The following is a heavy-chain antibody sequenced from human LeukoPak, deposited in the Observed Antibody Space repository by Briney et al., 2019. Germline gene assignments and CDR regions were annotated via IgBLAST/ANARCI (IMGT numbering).Heavy chain of an antibody. CDR3: ARVAYGGNPYFDY. CDR2: IYYSGIT. Sequence: SETLSLTCTVSGASISSPTDYWGCIRQPPGQGLQWIGTIYYSGITYYTPSLKSRVTMSVDTSKNQFSLKLSTVTAADTAVYYCARVAYGGNPYFDYWGQGTLVTVSS. D-gene: IGHD4-23*01. CDR1: GASISSPTDY. V-gene: IGHV4-39*07. J-gene: IGHJ4*02.